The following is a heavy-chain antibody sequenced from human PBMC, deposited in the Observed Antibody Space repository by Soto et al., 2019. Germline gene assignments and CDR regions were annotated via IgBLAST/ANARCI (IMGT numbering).Heavy chain of an antibody. V-gene: IGHV3-33*01. CDR3: AREYDSFDY. D-gene: IGHD3-16*01. CDR2: IWSDGNTK. J-gene: IGHJ4*02. Sequence: GGSLRLSCAASGFTLNSYGMHWVRQAPGKGLEWVAVIWSDGNTKDYSDSMKGRFTISRDISKNTLYLQMNSLRAEDTAVYYCAREYDSFDYWGQGTLVTVSS. CDR1: GFTLNSYG.